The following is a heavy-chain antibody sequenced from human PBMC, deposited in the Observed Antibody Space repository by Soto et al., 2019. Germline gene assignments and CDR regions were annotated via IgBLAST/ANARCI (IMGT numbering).Heavy chain of an antibody. J-gene: IGHJ4*02. CDR3: ARAVTRYCISTSCYAYFDY. CDR1: GGSISSGGYS. CDR2: IYHSGST. V-gene: IGHV4-30-2*01. Sequence: SETLSLTCAVSGGSISSGGYSWSWIRQPPGKGLEWIGYIYHSGSTYYNPSLKSRVTISVDRSKNQFSLKLSSVTAADTAVYYCARAVTRYCISTSCYAYFDYWGQRTLVTVSS. D-gene: IGHD2-2*01.